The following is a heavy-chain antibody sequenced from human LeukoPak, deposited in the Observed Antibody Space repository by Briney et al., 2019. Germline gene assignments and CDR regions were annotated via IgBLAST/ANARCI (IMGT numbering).Heavy chain of an antibody. V-gene: IGHV1-18*01. Sequence: GASVKVSCKASGYTFTSNGISWVRQAPGQGLEWMGWISAYNGNTNYAQKLQGRVTMTTDTSTSTAYMELRSLRSDDTAVYYCERDLGYCSSTSCYADYYYYMDVWGKGTTVTVSS. J-gene: IGHJ6*03. D-gene: IGHD2-2*01. CDR2: ISAYNGNT. CDR3: ERDLGYCSSTSCYADYYYYMDV. CDR1: GYTFTSNG.